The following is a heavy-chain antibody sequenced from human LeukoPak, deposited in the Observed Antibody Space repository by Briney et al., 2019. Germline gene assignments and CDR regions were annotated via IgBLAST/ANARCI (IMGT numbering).Heavy chain of an antibody. CDR3: TTDFNTAMASYYYYMDV. V-gene: IGHV3-15*01. Sequence: PGGSLRLSCAASGFTFSNAWMSWVRQAPGKGLEWVGRIKSKTDGGTTDYAAPVKGRFTISRDDSKNTLYLQMNSLKTEDTAVYYCTTDFNTAMASYYYYMDVWGKGTTVTVSS. J-gene: IGHJ6*03. CDR2: IKSKTDGGTT. D-gene: IGHD5-18*01. CDR1: GFTFSNAW.